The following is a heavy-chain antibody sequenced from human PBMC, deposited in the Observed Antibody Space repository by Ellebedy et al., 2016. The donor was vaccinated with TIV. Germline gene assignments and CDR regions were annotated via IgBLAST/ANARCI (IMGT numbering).Heavy chain of an antibody. Sequence: GESLKISCKGSGYSFTSYWIGWVRQMPGKGLEWMGIIYPGDSDTRYSPSFQGQVTISVDNAISTAYLQWGSLKASDPAMYYCANSRDYYFDYWGQGTLVTVSS. D-gene: IGHD5-24*01. V-gene: IGHV5-51*01. CDR3: ANSRDYYFDY. J-gene: IGHJ4*02. CDR2: IYPGDSDT. CDR1: GYSFTSYW.